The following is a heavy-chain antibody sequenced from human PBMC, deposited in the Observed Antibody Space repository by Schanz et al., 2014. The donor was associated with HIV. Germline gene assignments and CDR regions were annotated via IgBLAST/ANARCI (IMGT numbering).Heavy chain of an antibody. CDR2: ISGSDGDT. CDR1: GFTFSSYA. V-gene: IGHV3-23*04. Sequence: EVQLEESGGGLVKPGGSLRLSCAASGFTFSSYAMTWVRQAPGKGLDWVSTISGSDGDTYYAGSVKGRFAISRDKSKNTLYLQMNSLRVEDTAVYYCAKMARSVAANTNFDYWGQGTLVTVSS. J-gene: IGHJ4*02. CDR3: AKMARSVAANTNFDY. D-gene: IGHD6-19*01.